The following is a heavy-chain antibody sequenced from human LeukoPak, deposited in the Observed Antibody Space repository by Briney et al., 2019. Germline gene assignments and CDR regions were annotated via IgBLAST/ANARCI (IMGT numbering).Heavy chain of an antibody. Sequence: GGSLRLSCAASGFTFSSYSMNWVRQAPGKGLEWVSSISSSSSYIYYADSVKGRFTISRDNAKNSLYLQMNSLRAEVTAVYYCTTVGLRFPGAFDIWGQGTMVTVSS. J-gene: IGHJ3*02. CDR1: GFTFSSYS. D-gene: IGHD2-21*01. V-gene: IGHV3-21*01. CDR2: ISSSSSYI. CDR3: TTVGLRFPGAFDI.